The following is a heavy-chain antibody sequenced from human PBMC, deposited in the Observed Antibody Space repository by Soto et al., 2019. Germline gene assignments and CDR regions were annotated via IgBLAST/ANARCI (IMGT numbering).Heavy chain of an antibody. Sequence: QLQLQESGPGLVKPSETLSLTCTVSGGSISSSSYYWGWIRQPPGKGLEWIGGINYSGSTYYNPSLKSRVTISVDTTKNQFSLKLSSVTAADTAVYYCARQGPLDTIFGVVIIPWFDPWGQGTLVTVSS. D-gene: IGHD3-3*01. CDR2: INYSGST. J-gene: IGHJ5*02. CDR3: ARQGPLDTIFGVVIIPWFDP. V-gene: IGHV4-39*01. CDR1: GGSISSSSYY.